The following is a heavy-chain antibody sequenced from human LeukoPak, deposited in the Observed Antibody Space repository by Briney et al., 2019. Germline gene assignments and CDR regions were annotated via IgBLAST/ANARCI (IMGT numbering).Heavy chain of an antibody. V-gene: IGHV4-39*07. CDR1: GGSISNSDYY. D-gene: IGHD3-22*01. J-gene: IGHJ6*03. CDR3: TRGSIAYYYMDV. Sequence: SETLSLTCSVSGGSISNSDYYWGWIRQPPGKGLEWIGNIYYSGSTYYNPSLKSRVTISVDTSNNQFSLKLSSVTAADTAVYYCTRGSIAYYYMDVWGKGTTVTISS. CDR2: IYYSGST.